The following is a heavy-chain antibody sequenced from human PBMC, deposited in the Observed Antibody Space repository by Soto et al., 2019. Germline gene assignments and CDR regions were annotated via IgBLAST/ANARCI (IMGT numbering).Heavy chain of an antibody. V-gene: IGHV1-18*04. CDR3: ARDRGRGMTTLSPFDY. Sequence: ASVKVSCKASGYTFTGYGISWVRQAPGQGLEWMRWISAYNGNTNYAQKLQGRVTMTTDTSTSTAYMELRSLRSDDTAVYYCARDRGRGMTTLSPFDYWGQGTLVTVSS. CDR2: ISAYNGNT. CDR1: GYTFTGYG. D-gene: IGHD4-17*01. J-gene: IGHJ4*02.